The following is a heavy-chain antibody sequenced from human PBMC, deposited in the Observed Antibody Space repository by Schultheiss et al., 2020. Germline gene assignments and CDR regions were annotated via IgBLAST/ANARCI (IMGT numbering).Heavy chain of an antibody. CDR1: GGSIKSSTHY. D-gene: IGHD5-18*01. CDR3: ARATLQQWLGYYYYMEV. Sequence: SETLSLTCTVSGGSIKSSTHYWGWIRQPPGKGLEWIATIFYSGSTYYNPSLKSRVTISVDTSKNQFSLQLNSVTPEDTAVYYCARATLQQWLGYYYYMEVWGMGTTVTVSS. J-gene: IGHJ6*03. CDR2: IFYSGST. V-gene: IGHV4-39*01.